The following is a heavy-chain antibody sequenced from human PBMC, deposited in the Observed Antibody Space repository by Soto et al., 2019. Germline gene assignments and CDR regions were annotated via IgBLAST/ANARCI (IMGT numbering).Heavy chain of an antibody. CDR1: GYTFTNYG. D-gene: IGHD2-2*02. J-gene: IGHJ5*02. CDR2: ISGYNGKT. CDR3: ARDCPVPPATPNNWFDT. Sequence: GASVKVYCNASGYTFTNYGISCGRQTPGQGLEWMGWISGYNGKTNYAPRLQGRVTMTTDTSTSTAYMELRSLRSDDTAVYYCARDCPVPPATPNNWFDTWGQGTLVTVSS. V-gene: IGHV1-18*01.